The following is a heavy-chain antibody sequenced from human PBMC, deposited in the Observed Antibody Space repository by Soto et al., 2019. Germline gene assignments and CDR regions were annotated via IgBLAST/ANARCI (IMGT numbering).Heavy chain of an antibody. CDR1: GYTFTSYA. Sequence: QVQLVQSGAEVKKPGASVKVSCKASGYTFTSYAMHWVRQAPGQRLEWMGWINAGNGNTKYSQKFQGRVTITRDTPASTAYMELSSLRSEDTAVYYCARDLGVGAASDYWGQGPLVTVSS. D-gene: IGHD1-26*01. CDR3: ARDLGVGAASDY. V-gene: IGHV1-3*01. J-gene: IGHJ4*02. CDR2: INAGNGNT.